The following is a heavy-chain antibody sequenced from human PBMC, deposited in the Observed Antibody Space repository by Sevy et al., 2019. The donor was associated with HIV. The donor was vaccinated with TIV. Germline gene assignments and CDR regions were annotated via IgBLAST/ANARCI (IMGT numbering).Heavy chain of an antibody. CDR3: AKDGSAYDSSGYYSSDY. Sequence: GGSLRLSCTASGFTFGSYAMSWVRQAPGKGLEWVSAISGTGGGTYYADSVKGRFTISRDNSKNTLYLQMNSLRAEDTAVYYCAKDGSAYDSSGYYSSDYWGQGTLVTVSS. V-gene: IGHV3-23*01. D-gene: IGHD3-22*01. J-gene: IGHJ4*02. CDR1: GFTFGSYA. CDR2: ISGTGGGT.